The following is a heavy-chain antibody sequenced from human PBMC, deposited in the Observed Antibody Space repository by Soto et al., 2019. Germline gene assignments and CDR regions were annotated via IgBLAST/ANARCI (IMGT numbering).Heavy chain of an antibody. CDR2: INSDGSST. CDR1: GFNFSTYW. D-gene: IGHD1-1*01. CDR3: VRGGYMHACDI. Sequence: EVQLVESGGGLVQPGGSLRLSCADAGFNFSTYWRYWVRQAPGKGLVWVAHINSDGSSTNYAEAVKGRFTFSRDNAKNTLYLQMNSLRAEDTAVYYCVRGGYMHACDIWGQGTMVTVSS. V-gene: IGHV3-74*01. J-gene: IGHJ3*02.